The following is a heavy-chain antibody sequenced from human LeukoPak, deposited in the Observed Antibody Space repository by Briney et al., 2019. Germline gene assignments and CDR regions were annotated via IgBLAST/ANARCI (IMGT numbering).Heavy chain of an antibody. V-gene: IGHV3-30-3*01. CDR3: AKGRWWFDP. D-gene: IGHD6-13*01. Sequence: GGSLRLSCAASGFTFSSYAMHWVRQAPGKGLEWVAVISYDGSNKYYADSVKGRFTISRDNSRDTLYLQMNSLGADDTAVYYCAKGRWWFDPWGQGTLVTVSS. CDR1: GFTFSSYA. CDR2: ISYDGSNK. J-gene: IGHJ5*02.